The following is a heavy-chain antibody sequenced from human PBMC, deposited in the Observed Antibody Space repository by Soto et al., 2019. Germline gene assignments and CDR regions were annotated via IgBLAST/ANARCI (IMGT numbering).Heavy chain of an antibody. D-gene: IGHD3-3*01. CDR1: GGSISSSSYY. CDR3: ARLSFWSGYGSVDY. Sequence: SETLSLTCTVSGGSISSSSYYWGWIRQPPGKGLEWIGSIYYSGSTYYNPSLKSRVTISVDTSKNQFSLKLSSVTAADTAVYDCARLSFWSGYGSVDYWGQGTLVT. CDR2: IYYSGST. V-gene: IGHV4-39*01. J-gene: IGHJ4*02.